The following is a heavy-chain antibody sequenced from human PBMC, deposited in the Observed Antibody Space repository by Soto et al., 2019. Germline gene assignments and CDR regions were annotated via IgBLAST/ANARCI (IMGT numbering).Heavy chain of an antibody. CDR1: GYTFTGYY. D-gene: IGHD6-13*01. Sequence: GASVKVSCKASGYTFTGYYMHWVRQAPGQGLEWMGWINPNSGGTNYAQKFQGWVTMTRDTSISTAYMELSRLRSDDTAVYYCARDEAAAGNYYYYGMDVRGQGTTVIVSS. CDR3: ARDEAAAGNYYYYGMDV. CDR2: INPNSGGT. J-gene: IGHJ6*02. V-gene: IGHV1-2*04.